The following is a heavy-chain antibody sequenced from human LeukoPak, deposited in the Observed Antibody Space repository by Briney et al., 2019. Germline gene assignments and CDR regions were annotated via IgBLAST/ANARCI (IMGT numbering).Heavy chain of an antibody. D-gene: IGHD3-3*01. CDR2: ISYDGSNK. J-gene: IGHJ4*02. CDR3: AKDGSPPYYDFWSGYPFHFDY. CDR1: GFTFSSYG. Sequence: GGSLRLSCAASGFTFSSYGMHWVRQAPGKGLEWVAVISYDGSNKNYADSVKGRFTISRDNSKNTLYLQMNSLRAEDTAVYYCAKDGSPPYYDFWSGYPFHFDYWGQGTLVTVSS. V-gene: IGHV3-30*18.